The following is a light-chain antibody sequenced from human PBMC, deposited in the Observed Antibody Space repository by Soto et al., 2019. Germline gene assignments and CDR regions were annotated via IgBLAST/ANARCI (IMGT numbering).Light chain of an antibody. CDR2: AAS. V-gene: IGKV1-8*01. J-gene: IGKJ4*01. CDR1: QGISSY. Sequence: AIRMTQSPSSLSASTGDRVTITCRASQGISSYLAWYQQKPGKAPKLLIYAASTLQSGVPSRFSGSGSGTEFALTISSLQSDDSAVYYCQQFNTWPPATFGGGTRVEIK. CDR3: QQFNTWPPAT.